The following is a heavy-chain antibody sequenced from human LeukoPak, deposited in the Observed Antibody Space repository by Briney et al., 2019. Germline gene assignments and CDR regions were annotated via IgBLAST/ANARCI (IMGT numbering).Heavy chain of an antibody. CDR2: IWYDGSNK. CDR1: GFTFSSYG. CDR3: FRQKTAYDILYYFDY. D-gene: IGHD3-9*01. V-gene: IGHV3-33*01. Sequence: GESLRLSCAASGFTFSSYGLHWIRHAPGNGPDLVAVIWYDGSNKYYADSVKGRFTISRDNSKNTLYLQMNSLRAEDTAVYFCFRQKTAYDILYYFDYWGQGTLVTVSS. J-gene: IGHJ4*02.